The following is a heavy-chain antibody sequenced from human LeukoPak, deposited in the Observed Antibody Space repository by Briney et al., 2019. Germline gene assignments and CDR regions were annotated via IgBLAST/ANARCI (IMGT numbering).Heavy chain of an antibody. V-gene: IGHV4-59*01. J-gene: IGHJ3*02. Sequence: PSETLSLTCTVSGGSISSYYWSWIRQPPGKGLEWIGYIYYSGSTNYNPSLKSRVTISVDTSKNQFSLKLSSVTAADTAVYYCARAAYCDGDCYSGAFDIWGQGTMVTVSS. CDR1: GGSISSYY. CDR3: ARAAYCDGDCYSGAFDI. CDR2: IYYSGST. D-gene: IGHD2-21*01.